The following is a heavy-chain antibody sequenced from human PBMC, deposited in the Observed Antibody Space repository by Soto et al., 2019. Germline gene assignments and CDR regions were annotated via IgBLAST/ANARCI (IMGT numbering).Heavy chain of an antibody. CDR1: GFTFTHYL. CDR2: IDKRGGDT. J-gene: IGHJ4*01. V-gene: IGHV3-23*05. Sequence: EVQLLESGGDLVQPGGSLRLSCAASGFTFTHYLMTWVRQAPGKGLECVVSIDKRGGDTYYSDSVKGRFPISRDNSKNTLYLQMNGLRAEDTSLYYCAKDTYRRSCYFWGHGTLVTGSS. CDR3: AKDTYRRSCYF. D-gene: IGHD5-12*01.